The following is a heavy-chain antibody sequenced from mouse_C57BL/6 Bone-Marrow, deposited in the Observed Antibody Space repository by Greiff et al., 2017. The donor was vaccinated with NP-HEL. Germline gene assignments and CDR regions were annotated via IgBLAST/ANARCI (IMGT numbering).Heavy chain of an antibody. CDR3: AKEGNDYDVHDWYFDV. V-gene: IGHV1-19*01. J-gene: IGHJ1*03. CDR1: GFTFTDYY. Sequence: EVQLVESGPVLVKPGASVKMSCKASGFTFTDYYMNWVKQSHGKSLEWIGVINPYNGGTSYNQKFKGKCTLTVDNSSSTAYMKLNSLTSENSAVYYCAKEGNDYDVHDWYFDVWGKGTTVTVSS. CDR2: INPYNGGT. D-gene: IGHD2-4*01.